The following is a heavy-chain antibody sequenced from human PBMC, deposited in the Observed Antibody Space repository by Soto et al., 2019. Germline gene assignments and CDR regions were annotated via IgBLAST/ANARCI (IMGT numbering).Heavy chain of an antibody. D-gene: IGHD3-3*01. J-gene: IGHJ4*02. Sequence: QITLNESGPTVVRPTETLTLTCRFSGFSLTTSGVGVGWIRQSPGKAPEWLALIYWDDDKRYSASLKTRLTITKDTPKNLVVVTVSDLDPTDTATYYCAHRVLRTVFGLVTTTAIFFDFWVQGTPVAVSS. CDR1: GFSLTTSGVG. V-gene: IGHV2-5*02. CDR2: IYWDDDK. CDR3: AHRVLRTVFGLVTTTAIFFDF.